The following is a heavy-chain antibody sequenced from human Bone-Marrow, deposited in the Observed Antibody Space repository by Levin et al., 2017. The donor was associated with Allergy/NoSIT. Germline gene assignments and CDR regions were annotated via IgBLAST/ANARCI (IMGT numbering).Heavy chain of an antibody. CDR1: GVTFSRLV. D-gene: IGHD3-3*01. CDR3: AEVGADWWSAYYYQMDA. Sequence: GGSLRLSCEGSGSGVTFSRLVISWVRQAPGQGLEWVSAISGSGGSTFYAASVDGRFTISRDNSKNMVFLQMSSLRAEDSAQYYCAEVGADWWSAYYYQMDAWGRGTTVTGS. CDR2: ISGSGGST. J-gene: IGHJ6*03. V-gene: IGHV3-23*01.